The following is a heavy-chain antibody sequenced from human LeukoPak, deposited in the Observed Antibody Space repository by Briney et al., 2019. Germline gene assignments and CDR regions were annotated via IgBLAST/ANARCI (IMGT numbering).Heavy chain of an antibody. CDR2: INPNSGGT. V-gene: IGHV1-2*02. J-gene: IGHJ5*02. Sequence: ASVKVSCKASGYTFTGYYMHWVRQSPGQRLEWMGWINPNSGGTNYAQKFQGRVTMTRDTSISTAYMELSRLRSDDTAVYYCARGGLVRRPVDPWGQGTLVTVSS. CDR3: ARGGLVRRPVDP. D-gene: IGHD6-6*01. CDR1: GYTFTGYY.